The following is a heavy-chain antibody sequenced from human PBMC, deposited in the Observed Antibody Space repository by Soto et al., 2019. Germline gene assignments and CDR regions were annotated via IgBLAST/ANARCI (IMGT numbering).Heavy chain of an antibody. CDR2: IKEDGSEK. Sequence: EVQLVESGGGLVQPGGSLTLSCAAAGLTFSSYWMSWVRQAPGKGLEWVANIKEDGSEKYYVDSVKGRFTISRDNAKNSLYLQMNSLRAEDTAVYYCAKGGLGWDYWGQGTLVTVSS. CDR3: AKGGLGWDY. V-gene: IGHV3-7*01. D-gene: IGHD3-10*01. J-gene: IGHJ4*02. CDR1: GLTFSSYW.